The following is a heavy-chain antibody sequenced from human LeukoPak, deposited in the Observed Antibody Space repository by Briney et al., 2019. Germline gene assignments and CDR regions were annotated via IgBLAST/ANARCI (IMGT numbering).Heavy chain of an antibody. J-gene: IGHJ5*02. V-gene: IGHV1-2*02. CDR2: INPNSGGT. D-gene: IGHD2-21*01. Sequence: ASVKVSCKVSGYTFTGYYMHWVRQAPGQGLEWMGWINPNSGGTNYAQKFQGRVTMTRDTSISTAYMELSRLRSDDTAVYYCARGVWIAGSRFGRQNWFDPWGQGTLVTVSS. CDR3: ARGVWIAGSRFGRQNWFDP. CDR1: GYTFTGYY.